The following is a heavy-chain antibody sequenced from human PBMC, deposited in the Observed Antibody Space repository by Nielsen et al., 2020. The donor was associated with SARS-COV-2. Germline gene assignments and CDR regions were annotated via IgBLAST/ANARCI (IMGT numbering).Heavy chain of an antibody. D-gene: IGHD6-19*01. Sequence: GGSLRLSCAASGFTFSSYAINWVRQAPGKGLQWVSAISGGGVNTYYADSVKGRFTISRDNSKNTVYLQMNSLRADDAAVYYCAKDGGGWFTSGWYYFDSWGQGTLVTVSS. V-gene: IGHV3-23*01. CDR3: AKDGGGWFTSGWYYFDS. J-gene: IGHJ4*02. CDR2: ISGGGVNT. CDR1: GFTFSSYA.